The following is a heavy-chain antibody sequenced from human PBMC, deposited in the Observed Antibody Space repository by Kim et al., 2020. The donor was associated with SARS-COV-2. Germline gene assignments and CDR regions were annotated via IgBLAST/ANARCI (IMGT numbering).Heavy chain of an antibody. CDR2: IYYSGST. CDR3: AILRALVRGAPNYFDY. V-gene: IGHV4-39*01. CDR1: GGSISSSSYY. D-gene: IGHD3-10*01. J-gene: IGHJ4*02. Sequence: SETLSLTCTVSGGSISSSSYYWGWIRQPPGKGLEWIGSIYYSGSTYYNPSLKSRVTISVDTSKNQFSLKLSSVTAADTAVYYCAILRALVRGAPNYFDYWGQGTLVTVSS.